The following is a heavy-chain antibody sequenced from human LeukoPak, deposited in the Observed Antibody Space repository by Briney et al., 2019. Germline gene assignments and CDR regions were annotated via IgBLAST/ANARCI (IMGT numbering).Heavy chain of an antibody. CDR2: ISWNSGSI. CDR1: GFTFSSYS. CDR3: AKDLGSY. D-gene: IGHD7-27*01. J-gene: IGHJ4*02. V-gene: IGHV3-9*01. Sequence: GGSLRLSCAASGFTFSSYSMNWVRQAPGKGLEWVSGISWNSGSIGYADSVKGRFTISRDNAKNSLYLQMNSLRAEDTALYYCAKDLGSYWGQGTLVTVSS.